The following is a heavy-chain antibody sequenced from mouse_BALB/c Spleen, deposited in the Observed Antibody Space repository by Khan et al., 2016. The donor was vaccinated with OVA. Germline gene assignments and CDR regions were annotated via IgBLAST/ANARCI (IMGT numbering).Heavy chain of an antibody. J-gene: IGHJ3*01. V-gene: IGHV1S56*01. D-gene: IGHD2-1*01. CDR1: GYTFTDYY. Sequence: QVQLQQSGPELVKPGASVRISCKASGYTFTDYYINWMKQRPGQGLDWIGWIYPGNVNTKYNEKFKDKATLTADKSSSTAYMQLSSLTSEDSAVEFCAREVYEGNYRAWFAYWGQGTLVTVSA. CDR3: AREVYEGNYRAWFAY. CDR2: IYPGNVNT.